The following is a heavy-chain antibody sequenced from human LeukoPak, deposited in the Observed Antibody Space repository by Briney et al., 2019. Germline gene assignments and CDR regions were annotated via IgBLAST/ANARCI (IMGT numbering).Heavy chain of an antibody. CDR3: ARDLGSSWHDAFDI. CDR2: TYYRSKYYN. CDR1: GDSVSSNSAA. D-gene: IGHD6-13*01. V-gene: IGHV6-1*01. Sequence: SQTLSLTCAISGDSVSSNSAAWNWIRQSPSRGLEWLGRTYYRSKYYNDYAVSVKGRITINPDTSKNQFSLQLNSVTPEDTAVHYCARDLGSSWHDAFDIWGRGTMVTVSS. J-gene: IGHJ3*02.